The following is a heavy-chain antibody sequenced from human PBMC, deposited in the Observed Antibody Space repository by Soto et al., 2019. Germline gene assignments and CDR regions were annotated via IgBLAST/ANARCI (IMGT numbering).Heavy chain of an antibody. CDR2: IVPLFRTT. D-gene: IGHD6-13*01. V-gene: IGHV1-69*06. CDR3: ARGGYSSTWSNLLDRSGLDV. J-gene: IGHJ6*02. Sequence: QVQLVQSGAEAKKPGSSVKVSCKTSGGTFSSYAISWVRQAPGQGLEWMGGIVPLFRTTNYAQKFQGRVNITADTSTYTVYMKLSGQRSGHTAVYYCARGGYSSTWSNLLDRSGLDVWGQGTKVTVSS. CDR1: GGTFSSYA.